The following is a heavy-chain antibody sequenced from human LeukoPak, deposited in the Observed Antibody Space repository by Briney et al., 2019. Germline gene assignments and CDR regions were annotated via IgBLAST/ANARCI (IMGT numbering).Heavy chain of an antibody. J-gene: IGHJ4*02. CDR2: IYYSGST. V-gene: IGHV4-39*01. CDR3: ARLQGPIRTVRRVD. Sequence: SETLSLTCTVSGGSVSGSSFYWGWIRQPQPTGKGLEWIGSIYYSGSTYYNPSLKSRVSISVDTSKNQFSLKLNSVTAADTAVYCCARLQGPIRTVRRVDWRQGTLVTVSS. D-gene: IGHD3-10*01. CDR1: GGSVSGSSFY.